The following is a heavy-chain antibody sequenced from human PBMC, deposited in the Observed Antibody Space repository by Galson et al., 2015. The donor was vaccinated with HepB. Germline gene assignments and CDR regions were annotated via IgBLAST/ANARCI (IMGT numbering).Heavy chain of an antibody. CDR2: ISYDGSNK. CDR1: GFIFSDYP. Sequence: SLRLSCAASGFIFSDYPMHWVRQAPGKGLEWVAVISYDGSNKYCTDSVKGRFTISRDNSNNTLYLQMNRLRGEDTAVYYCARDGRGDGYNYPLYWGQGTLVTVSS. D-gene: IGHD5-24*01. CDR3: ARDGRGDGYNYPLY. V-gene: IGHV3-30*04. J-gene: IGHJ4*02.